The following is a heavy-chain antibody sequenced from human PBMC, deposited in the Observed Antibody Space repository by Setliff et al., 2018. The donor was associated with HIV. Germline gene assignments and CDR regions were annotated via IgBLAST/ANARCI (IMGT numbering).Heavy chain of an antibody. D-gene: IGHD3-22*01. J-gene: IGHJ4*02. Sequence: SETLSLTCTVSGGSISEYYWSWIRQPPGKGLEWIGSIYYSRSSYYNPSLKSRVTISVDTSKNQFSLKLSSVTAADTAVYYCARHGVDDTSANYFRFGVHDHWGQGTLVTVSS. CDR2: IYYSRSS. CDR3: ARHGVDDTSANYFRFGVHDH. V-gene: IGHV4-59*04. CDR1: GGSISEYY.